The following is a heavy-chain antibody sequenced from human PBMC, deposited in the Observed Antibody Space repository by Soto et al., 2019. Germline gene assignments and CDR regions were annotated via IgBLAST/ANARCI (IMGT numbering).Heavy chain of an antibody. Sequence: GGSLRLSCAASGFTFSSYWMHWVRQAPGKGLVWVARIDFDGSSTSYADSVKGRFTISRDNAKNTLYLQMNSLRAEDTAVYYCARDWRTMTTVTTGLIYWGQGTLVTVSS. V-gene: IGHV3-74*01. J-gene: IGHJ4*02. CDR1: GFTFSSYW. CDR2: IDFDGSST. CDR3: ARDWRTMTTVTTGLIY. D-gene: IGHD4-4*01.